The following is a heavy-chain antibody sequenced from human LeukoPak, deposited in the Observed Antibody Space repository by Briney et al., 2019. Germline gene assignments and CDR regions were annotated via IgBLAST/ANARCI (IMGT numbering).Heavy chain of an antibody. CDR3: ARVSSVVVPAAYFDY. J-gene: IGHJ4*02. Sequence: GASVKVSCKASGGTLSSHGFNWVRQAPGQGLEWMGGIIPIFGTTNTAQKFQGRVTITADESTSTAYMELSSLRSEDTAVYYCARVSSVVVPAAYFDYWGQGTLVTVSS. CDR1: GGTLSSHG. V-gene: IGHV1-69*13. D-gene: IGHD2-2*01. CDR2: IIPIFGTT.